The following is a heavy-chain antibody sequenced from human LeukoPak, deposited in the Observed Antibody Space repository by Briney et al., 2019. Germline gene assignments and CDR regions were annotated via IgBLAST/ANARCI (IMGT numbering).Heavy chain of an antibody. Sequence: GGSLRLSCAASGFTFSNYALSWVRQAPGRGLDWVSLITHNGGRAYYADSVKGRFTVSRDNSRNTLYLQINSLRAEDTAVYYCAKNDDGGWLEDYWGQGTLVTVSS. J-gene: IGHJ4*02. CDR2: ITHNGGRA. CDR3: AKNDDGGWLEDY. V-gene: IGHV3-23*01. D-gene: IGHD6-19*01. CDR1: GFTFSNYA.